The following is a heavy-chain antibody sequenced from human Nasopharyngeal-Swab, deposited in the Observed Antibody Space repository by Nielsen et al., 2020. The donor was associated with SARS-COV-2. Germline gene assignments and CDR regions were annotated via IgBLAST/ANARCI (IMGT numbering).Heavy chain of an antibody. CDR1: GGSISSYY. CDR3: ARDNGY. J-gene: IGHJ4*02. Sequence: SETLSLTCTVSGGSISSYYWTWIRQPPGKGLEWIGYIYYSGSTNYNPSLKSRVTISVDKSKNQFSLRLSSVTAADTAVYYCARDNGYWGQGTLVTVSS. CDR2: IYYSGST. V-gene: IGHV4-59*12.